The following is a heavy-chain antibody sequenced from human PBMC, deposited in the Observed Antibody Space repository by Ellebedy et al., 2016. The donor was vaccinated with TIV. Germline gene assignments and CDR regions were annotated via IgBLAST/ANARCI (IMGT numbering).Heavy chain of an antibody. CDR2: IYQDGSDQ. CDR3: ARRGSYCDYAVQVNSWFDR. CDR1: GFSFRSYW. D-gene: IGHD1-26*01. V-gene: IGHV3-7*01. Sequence: GESLKISCAASGFSFRSYWMSWVRQAPGKGLEWVANIYQDGSDQYYVDSVKGRFTISRDNANKLLFLQMNSLRVEETAVYYCARRGSYCDYAVQVNSWFDRWGQGTLVTVSS. J-gene: IGHJ5*02.